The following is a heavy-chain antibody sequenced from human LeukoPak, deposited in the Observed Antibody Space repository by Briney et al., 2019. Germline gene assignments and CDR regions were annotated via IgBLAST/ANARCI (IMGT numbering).Heavy chain of an antibody. CDR2: IYTSGST. D-gene: IGHD7-27*01. Sequence: PSQTLSLTCTVSGGSISSGSYYWSWIRQPAGKGLEWIGRIYTSGSTNYNPSLKSRVTISVDTSKNQFSLKLSSVTAADVAVYYCARVQHWGSDYWGQRTLVTVSS. CDR1: GGSISSGSYY. V-gene: IGHV4-61*02. J-gene: IGHJ4*02. CDR3: ARVQHWGSDY.